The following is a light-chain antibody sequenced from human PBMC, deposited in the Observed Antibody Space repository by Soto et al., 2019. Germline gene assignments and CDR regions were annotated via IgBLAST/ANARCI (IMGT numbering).Light chain of an antibody. V-gene: IGKV3-11*01. CDR1: QSVSSS. Sequence: EIVLTQSPATLSLSPGGRATLSCRASQSVSSSLAWYQQKPGQAPRLLIYDASNRATGIPARFSGSGSGTDFTLTISSLEPEDFVVYYCQQRTNWITFGQGTRLEIK. J-gene: IGKJ5*01. CDR2: DAS. CDR3: QQRTNWIT.